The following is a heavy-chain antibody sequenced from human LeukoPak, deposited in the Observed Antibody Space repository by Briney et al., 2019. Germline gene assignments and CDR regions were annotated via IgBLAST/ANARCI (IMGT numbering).Heavy chain of an antibody. V-gene: IGHV4-31*03. J-gene: IGHJ5*02. CDR2: SYYSGST. CDR3: ARAEYYYDSSGYYARLEYNWFDP. CDR1: GGSISSGGYY. D-gene: IGHD3-22*01. Sequence: PSETLSLTCTVSGGSISSGGYYWSWIRQHPGKGLEWIGYSYYSGSTYYNPSLKSRVTISVDKSKNQFSLKLSSVTAAGTAVYYCARAEYYYDSSGYYARLEYNWFDPWGQGTLVTVSS.